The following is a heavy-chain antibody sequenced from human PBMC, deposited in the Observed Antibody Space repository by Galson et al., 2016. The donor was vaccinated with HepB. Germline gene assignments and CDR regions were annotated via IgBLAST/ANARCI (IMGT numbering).Heavy chain of an antibody. CDR3: AKDGDDRITQSPDGFDI. J-gene: IGHJ3*02. CDR2: ISVDGATT. CDR1: GFTFRKFA. D-gene: IGHD3-10*01. V-gene: IGHV3-23*01. Sequence: SLRLSCAASGFTFRKFAMSWVRQAPGEGLVWVSSISVDGATTFYADSVKGLFTTSRDNSKSTLYLQMNSLRAEDTAVYYCAKDGDDRITQSPDGFDIWGQGTKVTFSS.